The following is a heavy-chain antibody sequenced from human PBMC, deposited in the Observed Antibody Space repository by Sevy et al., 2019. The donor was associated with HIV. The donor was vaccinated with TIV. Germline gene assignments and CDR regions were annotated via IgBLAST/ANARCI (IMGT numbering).Heavy chain of an antibody. CDR2: IYTSGRT. CDR1: GDSISSGNHW. D-gene: IGHD1-26*01. J-gene: IGHJ6*02. Sequence: SETLSLTCTVSGDSISSGNHWWSWIRQPAGKGLEWIGRIYTSGRTIYNPVLRSRVTMSVDTSTNQFFLNLNSVTAADTAVYYCAGVGIRRDYYHGMDVWGQGTTVTVSS. CDR3: AGVGIRRDYYHGMDV. V-gene: IGHV4-61*02.